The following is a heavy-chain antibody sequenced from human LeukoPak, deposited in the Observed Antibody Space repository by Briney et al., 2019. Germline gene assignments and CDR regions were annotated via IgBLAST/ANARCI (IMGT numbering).Heavy chain of an antibody. J-gene: IGHJ4*02. CDR3: TSGNDYSNYYFDY. D-gene: IGHD4-11*01. Sequence: SETLSLTCTVSGGSISSSYWSWIRQPPGKGLEWIGYIYSSGSTNYNPSLKSRVTISEDTSKNQFYLKLSSVTAADTAVYYCTSGNDYSNYYFDYWGQGTLVTVSS. V-gene: IGHV4-59*01. CDR1: GGSISSSY. CDR2: IYSSGST.